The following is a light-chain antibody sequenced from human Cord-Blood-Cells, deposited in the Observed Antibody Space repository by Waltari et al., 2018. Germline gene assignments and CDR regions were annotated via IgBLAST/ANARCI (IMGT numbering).Light chain of an antibody. CDR1: SSDVGGYTY. CDR3: SSYAGSNNLV. J-gene: IGLJ3*02. V-gene: IGLV2-8*01. CDR2: EVS. Sequence: QSALTQPTSASGSPGQSVTISCTRTSSDVGGYTYVSWYQQHPGKAPKLMIYEVSKRPSGVPDRFSGSKAGNTASLTVSGLQAEDEADYYCSSYAGSNNLVFGGGTKLTVL.